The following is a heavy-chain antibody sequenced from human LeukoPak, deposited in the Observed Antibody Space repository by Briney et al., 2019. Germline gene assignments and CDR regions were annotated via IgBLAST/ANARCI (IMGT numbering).Heavy chain of an antibody. CDR1: GYTFTDYY. Sequence: GASVKVSCKASGYTFTDYYVHWVRQAPGQGLEWMGWINPNSGDTNYAQKFQGRITMTRDTSISTAYMEMSRLISDDTAVYYCARINLGFDGFDIWGQGTMVTVSS. V-gene: IGHV1-2*02. J-gene: IGHJ3*02. CDR3: ARINLGFDGFDI. CDR2: INPNSGDT. D-gene: IGHD3-16*01.